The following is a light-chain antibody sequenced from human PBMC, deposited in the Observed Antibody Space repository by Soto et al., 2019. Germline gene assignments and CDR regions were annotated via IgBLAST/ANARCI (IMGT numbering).Light chain of an antibody. CDR2: EVN. CDR1: SSDVGGYDY. Sequence: QAAGTQPASASWSPGQAVTISYTGTSSDVGGYDYVSWYQQRPGTAPKLMLYEVNNRPSGGSNRFSGSKSGNTASLIISGLQTQDAADYYCSAYTTTIPLIFGTGTKLTVL. V-gene: IGLV2-14*01. J-gene: IGLJ1*01. CDR3: SAYTTTIPLI.